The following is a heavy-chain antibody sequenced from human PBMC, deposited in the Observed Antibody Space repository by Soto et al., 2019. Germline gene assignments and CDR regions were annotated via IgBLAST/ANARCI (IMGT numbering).Heavy chain of an antibody. Sequence: GGSLRLSCAASGFSFSDYAMGWVRQAPGMGLEWVSTLGTSGNTYYANSVKGRFTISRDTSKSTLYLQMNSLRAEDTAIYYCANRGRYYFDSWGQGTLVTVSS. CDR3: ANRGRYYFDS. V-gene: IGHV3-23*01. CDR2: LGTSGNT. J-gene: IGHJ4*02. CDR1: GFSFSDYA.